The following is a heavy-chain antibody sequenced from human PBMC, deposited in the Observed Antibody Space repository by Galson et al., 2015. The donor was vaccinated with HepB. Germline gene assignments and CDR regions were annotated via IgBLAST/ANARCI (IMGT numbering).Heavy chain of an antibody. CDR3: AKARGPSSGRGIDF. Sequence: SLRLSCAASGFTFDDYAMHWVRQAPGRGLEWVSGISWHSGNIAYADSVKGRFTISRDNAKRSLYLQMNSLRTEDTALYYCAKARGPSSGRGIDFWGQGTLVTVSS. CDR2: ISWHSGNI. D-gene: IGHD3-16*01. CDR1: GFTFDDYA. J-gene: IGHJ4*02. V-gene: IGHV3-9*01.